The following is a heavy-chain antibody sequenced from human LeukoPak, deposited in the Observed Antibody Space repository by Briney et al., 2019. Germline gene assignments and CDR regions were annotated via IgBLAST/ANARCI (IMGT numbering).Heavy chain of an antibody. V-gene: IGHV3-23*01. CDR1: GFTFSSYA. D-gene: IGHD6-19*01. CDR2: ISGSGGST. Sequence: GGSLKLSCAASGFTFSSYAMSWVRQAPGKGLEWFSAISGSGGSTYYADSVKGRFTISRDNSKNTLYLQMNSLRAEDTAVYYCAKGRTGRVGIAVAADWGQGTLVTVSS. CDR3: AKGRTGRVGIAVAAD. J-gene: IGHJ4*02.